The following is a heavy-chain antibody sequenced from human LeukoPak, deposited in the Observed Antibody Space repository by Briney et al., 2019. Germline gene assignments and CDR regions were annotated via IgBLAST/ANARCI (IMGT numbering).Heavy chain of an antibody. CDR3: ARLTYSSSWYAHFDY. CDR1: GGSISSYY. D-gene: IGHD6-13*01. V-gene: IGHV4-59*08. Sequence: SETLSLTCTVSGGSISSYYWSWIRQPPGKGLEWIGYIYYSGSANYNPSLKSRVTISVDTSKNQFSLKLSSVTAADTAVYYCARLTYSSSWYAHFDYWGQGTLVTVSS. J-gene: IGHJ4*02. CDR2: IYYSGSA.